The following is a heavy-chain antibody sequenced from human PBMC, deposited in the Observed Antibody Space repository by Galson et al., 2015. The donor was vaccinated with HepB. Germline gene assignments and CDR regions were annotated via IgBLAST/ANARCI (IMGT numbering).Heavy chain of an antibody. V-gene: IGHV3-64D*06. CDR3: VKDLINGGSRQDYYYYGMDV. CDR1: GFTFSSYA. CDR2: ISSNGGST. Sequence: SLRLSCAASGFTFSSYAMHWVRQAPGKGLEYVSAISSNGGSTYYADSVKGRFTISRDNPKNTLYLQMSSLRAEDTAVYYCVKDLINGGSRQDYYYYGMDVWGQGTTVTVSS. D-gene: IGHD1-26*01. J-gene: IGHJ6*02.